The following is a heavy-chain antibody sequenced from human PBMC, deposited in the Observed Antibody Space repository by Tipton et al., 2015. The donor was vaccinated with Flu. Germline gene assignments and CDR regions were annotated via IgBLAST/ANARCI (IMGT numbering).Heavy chain of an antibody. CDR1: GFSISTYY. D-gene: IGHD6-19*01. V-gene: IGHV4-4*07. J-gene: IGHJ5*02. Sequence: TLSLTCSVSGFSISTYYWSWIRQPAGKGLEWVGHFYNNGSTRYNPSLKNRCTMSADTSRSQFSLKVTSVTAADTAVYFCAREGDDYSRGWYASWGQGILVTVSS. CDR3: AREGDDYSRGWYAS. CDR2: FYNNGST.